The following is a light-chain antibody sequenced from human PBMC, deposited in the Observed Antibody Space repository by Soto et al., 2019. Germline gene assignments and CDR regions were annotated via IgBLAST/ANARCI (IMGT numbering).Light chain of an antibody. Sequence: DIVMTQSPDSLAVSLGERATINCKSSQSVLYSSNNKNYLAWYQQKPGQPPKLLIYWASTRESGVPDRFSGSGSGQDFTLPLSSLQAEDVAVYFCQQYFRPWTFGQGTKVEIK. CDR3: QQYFRPWT. V-gene: IGKV4-1*01. J-gene: IGKJ1*01. CDR2: WAS. CDR1: QSVLYSSNNKNY.